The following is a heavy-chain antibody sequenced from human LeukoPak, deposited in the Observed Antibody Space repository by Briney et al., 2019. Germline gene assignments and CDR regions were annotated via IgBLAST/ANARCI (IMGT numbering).Heavy chain of an antibody. CDR1: GYSFTTFG. CDR3: ARVAFSKYHYYMDV. CDR2: LSAHIGDT. D-gene: IGHD4-11*01. J-gene: IGHJ6*03. Sequence: GASVKVSCMASGYSFTTFGITWVRQAPGQGLEWMAWLSAHIGDTNYSQKFQGRVTVTSDTSTSTAYMELRSLKSDDTAVYFCARVAFSKYHYYMDVWGKGTTVTVSS. V-gene: IGHV1-18*01.